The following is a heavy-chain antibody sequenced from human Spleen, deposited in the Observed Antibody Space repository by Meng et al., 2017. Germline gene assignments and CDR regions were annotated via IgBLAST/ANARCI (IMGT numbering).Heavy chain of an antibody. Sequence: ASVKVSCKVSGYTLTELSMHWVRQAPGKGLEWMGGFDPEDGETIYAQKFQGRVTMTEDTSTDTAYMELRSLRSEDTAVYYCATAHGSYFDFDYWGQGTLVTVSS. D-gene: IGHD1-26*01. CDR1: GYTLTELS. J-gene: IGHJ4*02. CDR2: FDPEDGET. CDR3: ATAHGSYFDFDY. V-gene: IGHV1-24*01.